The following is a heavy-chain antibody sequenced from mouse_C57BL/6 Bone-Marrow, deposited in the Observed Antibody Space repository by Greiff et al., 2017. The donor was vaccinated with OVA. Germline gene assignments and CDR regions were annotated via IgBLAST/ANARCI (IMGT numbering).Heavy chain of an antibody. CDR1: GFSLSTFGMG. CDR3: ARIARGRWLRRYYFDY. Sequence: QVPLNVSGPGLLQPSHTLSLTCSFSGFSLSTFGMGVVWLRHPSGICLEWLVHLWWDDDKYYNPALKSRPTISKDTSKNQVFLKIANVDTADTATYYCARIARGRWLRRYYFDYWGQGTTLTVSS. J-gene: IGHJ2*01. D-gene: IGHD2-2*01. CDR2: LWWDDDK. V-gene: IGHV8-8*01.